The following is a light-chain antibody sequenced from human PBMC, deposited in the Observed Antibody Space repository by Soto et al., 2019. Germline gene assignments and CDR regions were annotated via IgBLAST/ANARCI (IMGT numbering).Light chain of an antibody. Sequence: DIQMTQSPSTLSGSVVDRVTITCRASQTISSWLAWYQQKPGTAPKLLIYKASTLKSGVPSRFSGSGSGTEFTLTISSLQPDDFATYYCQQYNSYWTFGQGTKVDIK. CDR1: QTISSW. CDR3: QQYNSYWT. CDR2: KAS. V-gene: IGKV1-5*03. J-gene: IGKJ1*01.